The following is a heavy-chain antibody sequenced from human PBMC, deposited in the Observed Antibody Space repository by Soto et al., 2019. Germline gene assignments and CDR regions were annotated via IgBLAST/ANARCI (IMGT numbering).Heavy chain of an antibody. V-gene: IGHV4-34*01. Sequence: PSETLSLTCAVYGGSFSGYYWSWIRQPPGKGLEWIGEINHSGSTNYNPSLKSRVTISVDTSKNQFSLKLSSVTAADMAVYYCARLTLVVPAAMAHYYYYGMDVWGQGTTVTVSS. CDR2: INHSGST. D-gene: IGHD2-2*01. CDR1: GGSFSGYY. J-gene: IGHJ6*02. CDR3: ARLTLVVPAAMAHYYYYGMDV.